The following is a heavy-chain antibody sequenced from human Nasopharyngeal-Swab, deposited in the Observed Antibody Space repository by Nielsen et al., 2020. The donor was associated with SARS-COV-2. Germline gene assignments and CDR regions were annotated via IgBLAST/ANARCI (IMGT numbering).Heavy chain of an antibody. CDR2: IGTAGDT. V-gene: IGHV3-13*01. D-gene: IGHD5-12*01. J-gene: IGHJ6*02. CDR3: AKDRDSGDDSEEYYHYYGMDV. CDR1: GFTFSSYD. Sequence: GESLKISCAASGFTFSSYDMHWVRQATGKGLEWVSAIGTAGDTYYTDSVRGRFTISRDNSKNTLNLQMNNLRAEDTAIYYCAKDRDSGDDSEEYYHYYGMDVWGQGAPVTVSS.